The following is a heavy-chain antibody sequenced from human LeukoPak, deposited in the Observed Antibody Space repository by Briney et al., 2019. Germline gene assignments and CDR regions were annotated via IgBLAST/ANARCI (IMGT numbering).Heavy chain of an antibody. CDR2: INSDGSST. D-gene: IGHD5-24*01. Sequence: GGSLRLSCAASGFTFSNYWMHWVSRAPGKGLVWVSRINSDGSSTTYADSVKGRFTISRDNAKNTLYLQMNSLRADDTAVYYCARDRATTMFDYWAQGTLVTVSS. J-gene: IGHJ4*01. CDR1: GFTFSNYW. CDR3: ARDRATTMFDY. V-gene: IGHV3-74*01.